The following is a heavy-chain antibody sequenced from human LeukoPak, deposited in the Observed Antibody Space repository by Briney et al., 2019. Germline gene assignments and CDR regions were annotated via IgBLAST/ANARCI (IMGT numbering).Heavy chain of an antibody. CDR2: ISWNSGSI. CDR1: GFTFDDYA. Sequence: QPGRSLRLSCAASGFTFDDYAMHWVRQAPGKGLEWVSGISWNSGSIGYADSVKGRFTISRDNAKNSLYLQMNSLRAEDTALYYCAKAGYFDWLQGSFDYWGQGTLVTVSS. CDR3: AKAGYFDWLQGSFDY. V-gene: IGHV3-9*01. J-gene: IGHJ4*02. D-gene: IGHD3-9*01.